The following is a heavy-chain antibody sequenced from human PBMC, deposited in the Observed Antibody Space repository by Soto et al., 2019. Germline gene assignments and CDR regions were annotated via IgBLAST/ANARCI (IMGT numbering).Heavy chain of an antibody. Sequence: QVQLVQSGAEVKKPGSSVKVSCKASGGTFSSYAISWVRQAPGQGLEWMGGILPIFGTANYAQKFQGRVTLTANESTSTANMERSSRRSEDTAVYYGARSCPYSSSWPLDYWGQGTLVTVSS. CDR2: ILPIFGTA. V-gene: IGHV1-69*12. CDR1: GGTFSSYA. D-gene: IGHD6-13*01. CDR3: ARSCPYSSSWPLDY. J-gene: IGHJ4*02.